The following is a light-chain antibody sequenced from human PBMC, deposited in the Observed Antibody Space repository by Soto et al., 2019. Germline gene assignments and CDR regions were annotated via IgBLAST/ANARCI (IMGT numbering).Light chain of an antibody. V-gene: IGLV1-40*01. CDR1: SSNIGAPYD. Sequence: QSALAQPPSVSGAPGQTVTISCTGSSSNIGAPYDVHWYQHLPGTAPKLLIYGGNNRPSGVLDRFSGSRSGTSASLDITGLQAEDEAAYFCQSYDMSLNNYVFGTGTKVTVL. J-gene: IGLJ1*01. CDR2: GGN. CDR3: QSYDMSLNNYV.